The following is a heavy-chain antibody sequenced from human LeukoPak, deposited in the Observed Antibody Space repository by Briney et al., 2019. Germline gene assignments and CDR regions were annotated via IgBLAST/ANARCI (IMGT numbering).Heavy chain of an antibody. CDR3: ARALRMGQGDYVPVL. Sequence: GESLKISCKASGYRFTNYWIGWVRQMPGKGLEWMVIIYPGDSETRYSPSFQGQVTISADKSISTTYLQWSSLKASDTAMYYCARALRMGQGDYVPVLWGQGTLVTVSS. J-gene: IGHJ4*02. CDR1: GYRFTNYW. V-gene: IGHV5-51*01. CDR2: IYPGDSET. D-gene: IGHD4-17*01.